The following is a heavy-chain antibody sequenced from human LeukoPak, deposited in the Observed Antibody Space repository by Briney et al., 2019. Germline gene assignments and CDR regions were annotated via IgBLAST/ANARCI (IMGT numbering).Heavy chain of an antibody. D-gene: IGHD5/OR15-5a*01. Sequence: PSETLSLTCTVSGGSISSGSYYWSWIRQPAGKGLEWIGRIYTSGSTNYNPSLKSRVTISVDTSKNQFSLKLSSVTAADTAVYYCAREEVYGIDYWGQGTLVTVSS. CDR3: AREEVYGIDY. V-gene: IGHV4-61*02. CDR2: IYTSGST. J-gene: IGHJ4*02. CDR1: GGSISSGSYY.